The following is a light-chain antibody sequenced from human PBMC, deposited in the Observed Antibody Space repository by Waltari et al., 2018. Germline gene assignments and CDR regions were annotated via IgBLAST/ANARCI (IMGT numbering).Light chain of an antibody. Sequence: DVQMTQSPSTLSASVGDRVTISCRASQTISSWLAWYQQKPGKAPRLLIYKASTLGSGVSSRFSGSGAGTDFTLTISSLQPNDSATYYCQQFHLYPLTFGGGTKVEIK. V-gene: IGKV1-5*03. CDR2: KAS. CDR1: QTISSW. J-gene: IGKJ4*01. CDR3: QQFHLYPLT.